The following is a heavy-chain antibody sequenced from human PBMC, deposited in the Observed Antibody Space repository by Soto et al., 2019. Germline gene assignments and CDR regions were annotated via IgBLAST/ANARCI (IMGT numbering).Heavy chain of an antibody. D-gene: IGHD3-16*01. V-gene: IGHV4-34*01. CDR3: ARALLIATDHYYCGMDV. Sequence: QVHLQQWGAGLLKPSETLSLTCTVSGGSFSNYSWSWIRQSPGKGLEWIGEISHGGSTHYSPSLKSRITMSIDTSKNQFSLKLSSVTAADTAVYYCARALLIATDHYYCGMDVWGQGTTVTVSS. CDR2: ISHGGST. J-gene: IGHJ6*02. CDR1: GGSFSNYS.